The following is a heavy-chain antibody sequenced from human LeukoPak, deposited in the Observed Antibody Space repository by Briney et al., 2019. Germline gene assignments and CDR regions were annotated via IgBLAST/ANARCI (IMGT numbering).Heavy chain of an antibody. CDR3: ARDRADNWDRSGYYPDAFDI. D-gene: IGHD3-22*01. V-gene: IGHV1-2*02. J-gene: IGHJ3*02. CDR2: ITPNSGGT. Sequence: ASVKVSCKASGYTFAAYYIHWVRLAPGQGLEWMGWITPNSGGTKYAQTFRGRVTMAWDTSISTAYMELSRLTSDDTAVYYCARDRADNWDRSGYYPDAFDIWGQGTMVTVSS. CDR1: GYTFAAYY.